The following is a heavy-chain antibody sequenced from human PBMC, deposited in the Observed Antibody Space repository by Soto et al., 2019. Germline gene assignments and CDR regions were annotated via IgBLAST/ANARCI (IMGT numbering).Heavy chain of an antibody. CDR1: GYTFTAYY. J-gene: IGHJ6*02. CDR2: INPNSGDT. CDR3: TGGHSGSNYCYGLDV. Sequence: QVQLVQSGAEVKKPGASVKVSCKASGYTFTAYYIHWVRQAPGQGLEWMGRINPNSGDTNYAQKFQGWVTMTRDTSISTAYMELSRLRSDDTAVYYGTGGHSGSNYCYGLDVWGQGTTVTVSS. D-gene: IGHD1-26*01. V-gene: IGHV1-2*04.